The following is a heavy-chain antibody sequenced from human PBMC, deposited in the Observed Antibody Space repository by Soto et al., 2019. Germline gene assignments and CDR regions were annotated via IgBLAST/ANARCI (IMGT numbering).Heavy chain of an antibody. J-gene: IGHJ5*02. CDR2: IDGSGEIT. Sequence: QLLQSGGGLVQPGGSLTLSCAASGFTFGTTDMSWVRQAPGEGLEWVSTIDGSGEITYYADSVKGRFTISRDNSRNTVYLQMNSLRGDDKALYYCVKNSGWFNTWGQGALVTVSS. V-gene: IGHV3-23*01. CDR3: VKNSGWFNT. D-gene: IGHD3-10*01. CDR1: GFTFGTTD.